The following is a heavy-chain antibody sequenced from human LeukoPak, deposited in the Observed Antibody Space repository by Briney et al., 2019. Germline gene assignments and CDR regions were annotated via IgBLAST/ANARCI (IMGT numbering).Heavy chain of an antibody. Sequence: GGSLRLSCAASGFTFSSYSMNWVRQAPGKGLEWVSSISTGSSYIYYADSVKGRFTISRDNAKNLLYLQMNSLRAEDTAVYYCTRRPIAATAYYFDYWGQGTLVTVSS. D-gene: IGHD6-6*01. CDR2: ISTGSSYI. J-gene: IGHJ4*02. CDR3: TRRPIAATAYYFDY. CDR1: GFTFSSYS. V-gene: IGHV3-21*01.